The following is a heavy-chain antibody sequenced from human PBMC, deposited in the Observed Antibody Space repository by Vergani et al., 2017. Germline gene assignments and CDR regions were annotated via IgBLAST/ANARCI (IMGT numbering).Heavy chain of an antibody. D-gene: IGHD2-21*02. CDR1: GGSISSYY. J-gene: IGHJ3*02. CDR3: ARNPYCGGYCYSYALDI. Sequence: QVQLQESGPGLVKPSETLSLTCTVSGGSISSYYWSWIRQPPGKGLEWIGYIYYSGSTNYNPSLKSRVNIAVDTSKNQFSLKLSFVTAADTALYYCARNPYCGGYCYSYALDIWGKGTMVTVSS. CDR2: IYYSGST. V-gene: IGHV4-59*01.